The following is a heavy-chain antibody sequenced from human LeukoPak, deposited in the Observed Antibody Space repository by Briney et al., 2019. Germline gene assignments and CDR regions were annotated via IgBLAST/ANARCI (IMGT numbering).Heavy chain of an antibody. D-gene: IGHD1-26*01. Sequence: PGGSRRLSWAASGFAFSGSTVHWVRRASGKGLEWVGRIRSKPSSYATVYAESVKGRFTISRDDSKNTAYPQMNSLKTEDTAVYYCSSGTDYYDYGMDVWGQGTTITVSS. J-gene: IGHJ6*02. V-gene: IGHV3-73*01. CDR3: SSGTDYYDYGMDV. CDR1: GFAFSGST. CDR2: IRSKPSSYAT.